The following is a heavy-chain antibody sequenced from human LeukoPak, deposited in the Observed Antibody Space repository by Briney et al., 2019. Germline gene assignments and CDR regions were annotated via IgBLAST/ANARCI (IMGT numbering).Heavy chain of an antibody. CDR1: GASISSSDYY. Sequence: SETLSLTCTVSGASISSSDYYWGWIRQPPGKGPEWIGSIYHSGSTYYNPSLKSRVTISVDTSKNQFSLKVSSVTVADTAVYYCARHPAFSGYEYYFDNWGQGTLVTVSS. CDR2: IYHSGST. D-gene: IGHD5-12*01. V-gene: IGHV4-39*01. CDR3: ARHPAFSGYEYYFDN. J-gene: IGHJ4*02.